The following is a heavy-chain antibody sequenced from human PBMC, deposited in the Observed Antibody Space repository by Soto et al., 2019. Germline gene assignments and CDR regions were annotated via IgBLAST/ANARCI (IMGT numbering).Heavy chain of an antibody. V-gene: IGHV1-3*01. CDR2: INAGNGNT. D-gene: IGHD6-19*01. CDR3: ARDSLPYSSGWYGSDY. J-gene: IGHJ4*02. CDR1: GYTFTSYA. Sequence: QVPLVQSGAEVKKPGASVKVSCKASGYTFTSYAMHWVRQAPGQRLEWMGWINAGNGNTKYSQKFQGRVTITRDTSASTAYMELSSLRSEDTAVYYCARDSLPYSSGWYGSDYWGQGTLVTVSS.